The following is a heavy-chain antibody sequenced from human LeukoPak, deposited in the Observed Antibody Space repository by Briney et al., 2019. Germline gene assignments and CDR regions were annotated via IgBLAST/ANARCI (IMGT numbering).Heavy chain of an antibody. CDR1: GYTFTSYD. D-gene: IGHD3-3*01. CDR2: MNPNSGNT. Sequence: ASVKVSCKASGYTFTSYDINWVRQATGQGLEWMGWMNPNSGNTGYAQKFQGRVTMTRNTSIGTAYMELSSLRSEDTAVYYCARGRITIFGVVIIRYYFDYWGQGTLVTVSS. J-gene: IGHJ4*02. CDR3: ARGRITIFGVVIIRYYFDY. V-gene: IGHV1-8*01.